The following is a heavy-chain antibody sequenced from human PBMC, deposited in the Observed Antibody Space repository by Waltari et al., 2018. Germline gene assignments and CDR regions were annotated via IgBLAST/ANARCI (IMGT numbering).Heavy chain of an antibody. D-gene: IGHD2-2*02. Sequence: EVQLVESGGGLVKPGGSLRLSCAASGFTFSNPWMSWVRQAPGRGLEWVGRIKSKTDGGTTDYAAPVKGRFTISRDDSKNTLYLQMNSLKTEDTAVYYCTTEGIVVVPAAIGGRPLDYWGQGTLVTVSS. CDR3: TTEGIVVVPAAIGGRPLDY. V-gene: IGHV3-15*01. J-gene: IGHJ4*02. CDR2: IKSKTDGGTT. CDR1: GFTFSNPW.